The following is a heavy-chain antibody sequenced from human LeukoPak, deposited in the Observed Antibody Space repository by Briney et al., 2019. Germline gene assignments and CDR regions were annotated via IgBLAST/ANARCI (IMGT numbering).Heavy chain of an antibody. D-gene: IGHD3-22*01. J-gene: IGHJ4*02. CDR3: AKDGGYYDSSGYYGY. Sequence: GGSLRLSCAASGFTFSSYAMSWVHPAPGKGLEWVSAISGSGGSTYYADSVKGRFTISRDNSKNTLYLQMNSLRAEDTAVYYCAKDGGYYDSSGYYGYWGQGTLVTVSS. CDR1: GFTFSSYA. CDR2: ISGSGGST. V-gene: IGHV3-23*01.